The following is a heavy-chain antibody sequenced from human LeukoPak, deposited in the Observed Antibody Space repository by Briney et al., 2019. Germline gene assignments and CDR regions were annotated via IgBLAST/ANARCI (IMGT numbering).Heavy chain of an antibody. CDR2: IRSKIYGGTP. V-gene: IGHV3-49*04. CDR3: SRDQTPYY. Sequence: PGGSLRLSCTASGFTFGDYAMTWVRQAPGKGLEWVGFIRSKIYGGTPEYAASVKGRLTLSRDDSQGIAYLQMNSLITEDTAVYYCSRDQTPYYWGQGTLVTVSS. CDR1: GFTFGDYA. J-gene: IGHJ4*02.